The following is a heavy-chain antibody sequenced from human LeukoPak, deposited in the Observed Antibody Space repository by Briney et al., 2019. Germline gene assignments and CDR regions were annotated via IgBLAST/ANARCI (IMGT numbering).Heavy chain of an antibody. J-gene: IGHJ4*02. CDR1: GGSISSCY. CDR2: IYTSGST. CDR3: ARYGYSYGPTYFDY. D-gene: IGHD5-18*01. Sequence: SETLSLTCTVSGGSISSCYWSWIRQPAGKGLEWIGRIYTSGSTNYNPSLKSRVTMSVDTSKNQFSLKLSSVTAADTAVYYCARYGYSYGPTYFDYWGQGTLVTVSS. V-gene: IGHV4-4*07.